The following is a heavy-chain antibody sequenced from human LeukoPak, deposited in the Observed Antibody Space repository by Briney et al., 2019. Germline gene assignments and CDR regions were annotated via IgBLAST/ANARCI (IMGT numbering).Heavy chain of an antibody. D-gene: IGHD1-26*01. Sequence: GGSLRLSCAASGFTFSSYGMHWVRQAPGKGLEWVAFIRYDGSNKYYADSVKGRFTISRDNSKNTLYLQMNSLRAEDTAVYYCARDSSGSYFHWIDYWGQGTLVTVSS. CDR3: ARDSSGSYFHWIDY. V-gene: IGHV3-30*02. CDR2: IRYDGSNK. CDR1: GFTFSSYG. J-gene: IGHJ4*02.